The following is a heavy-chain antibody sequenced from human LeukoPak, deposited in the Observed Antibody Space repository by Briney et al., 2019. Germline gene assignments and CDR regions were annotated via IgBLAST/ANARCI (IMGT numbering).Heavy chain of an antibody. CDR1: GGSISSYY. J-gene: IGHJ4*02. D-gene: IGHD5-24*01. CDR2: IYYSGST. CDR3: ARRRRDGNLDY. Sequence: PSETLSLTCTVSGGSISSYYWSWIRQPPGKGLGWIGYIYYSGSTNYNPSLKSRVTISVDTSKNQFSLKLSSVTAADTAVYYCARRRRDGNLDYWGQGTLVTVSS. V-gene: IGHV4-59*08.